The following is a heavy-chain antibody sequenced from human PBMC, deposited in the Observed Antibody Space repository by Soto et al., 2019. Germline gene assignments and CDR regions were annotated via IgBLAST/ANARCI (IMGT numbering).Heavy chain of an antibody. D-gene: IGHD3-10*01. V-gene: IGHV3-74*01. Sequence: PGGSVRLSCAASGFTFSIYWMHWVRQAPGKGLVWVSRINSAGTTTTYADSMKGRFTISRDNAKNTLYLQMSSLRAEDTAIYYCARGDRGGFDLWGHGTVVTVSS. CDR3: ARGDRGGFDL. CDR1: GFTFSIYW. J-gene: IGHJ3*01. CDR2: INSAGTTT.